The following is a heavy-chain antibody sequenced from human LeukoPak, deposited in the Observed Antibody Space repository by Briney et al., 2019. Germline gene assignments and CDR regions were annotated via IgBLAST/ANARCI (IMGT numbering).Heavy chain of an antibody. CDR1: GYTFTGYY. CDR2: INPNSGGT. V-gene: IGHV1-2*02. D-gene: IGHD5-18*01. Sequence: ASVKVSCKASGYTFTGYYMHWVRQAPGQGLEWMGWINPNSGGTNYAQKFQGRVTMTRDTSISTAYMELSRLRSDDTAVYYCAREYSYGYGPYYGMDVWGQGTTVTVSS. CDR3: AREYSYGYGPYYGMDV. J-gene: IGHJ6*02.